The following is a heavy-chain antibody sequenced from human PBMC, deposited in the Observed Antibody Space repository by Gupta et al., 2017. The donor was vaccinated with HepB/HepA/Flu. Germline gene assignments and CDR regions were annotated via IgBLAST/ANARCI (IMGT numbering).Heavy chain of an antibody. D-gene: IGHD2-2*02. V-gene: IGHV4-34*01. CDR2: INHSGST. Sequence: QVQLQQWGAGLLKPSETLSLTCAVYGGSFSGYYWSWIRQPPGKGLEWIGEINHSGSTNYNPSLKSRVTISVDTSKNQFSLKLSSVTAADTAVYYCARRSYDIVVVPAAIRLGYFDYWGQGTLVTVSS. J-gene: IGHJ4*02. CDR3: ARRSYDIVVVPAAIRLGYFDY. CDR1: GGSFSGYY.